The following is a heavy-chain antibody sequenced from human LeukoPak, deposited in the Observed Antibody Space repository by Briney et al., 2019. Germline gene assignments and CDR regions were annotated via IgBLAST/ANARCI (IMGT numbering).Heavy chain of an antibody. CDR1: GFTFSSYA. CDR3: AKDLDILTGYCFDY. Sequence: GGSLRLSCAASGFTFSSYAMSWVRQAPGKGLEWVSAISGSGGSTYYADSVKGRFTISRDNSKNTLYPQMNSLRAEDTAVYYCAKDLDILTGYCFDYWGQGTLVTVSS. V-gene: IGHV3-23*01. D-gene: IGHD3-9*01. CDR2: ISGSGGST. J-gene: IGHJ4*02.